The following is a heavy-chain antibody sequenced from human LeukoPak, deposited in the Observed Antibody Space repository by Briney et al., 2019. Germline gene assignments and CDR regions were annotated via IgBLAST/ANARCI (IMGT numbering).Heavy chain of an antibody. J-gene: IGHJ6*02. V-gene: IGHV3-33*01. CDR3: ARVYYDFWSGYYNPSYYYYGMDV. D-gene: IGHD3-3*01. CDR2: IWDDGSNK. CDR1: GFTFSSYG. Sequence: PGGSLRLSCAASGFTFSSYGMHWVRQAPGKGLEWVAVIWDDGSNKYYADSVKGRFTISRDNSKNTLYLQMNSLRAEDTAVYYCARVYYDFWSGYYNPSYYYYGMDVWGRGTTVTVSS.